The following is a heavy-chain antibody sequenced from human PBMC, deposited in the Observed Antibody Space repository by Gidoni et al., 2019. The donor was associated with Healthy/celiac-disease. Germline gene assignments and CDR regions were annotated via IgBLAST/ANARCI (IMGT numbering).Heavy chain of an antibody. CDR1: TFSSYA. D-gene: IGHD4-17*01. CDR2: ISDDGGNT. V-gene: IGHV3-30*04. J-gene: IGHJ4*02. Sequence: TFSSYAMHWVRQAPGKGLEWVAVISDDGGNTYYADSVKGRFTISRDNSKNTLYLQMNSLRAEDTAVYYCARGAYGDREDYWGQGTLVTVSS. CDR3: ARGAYGDREDY.